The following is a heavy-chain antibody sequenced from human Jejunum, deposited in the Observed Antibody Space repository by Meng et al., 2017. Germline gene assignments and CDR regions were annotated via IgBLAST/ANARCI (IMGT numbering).Heavy chain of an antibody. CDR1: GFTSGRHA. V-gene: IGHV3-23*01. J-gene: IGHJ3*02. Sequence: GGSLRLSCAASGFTSGRHAMNWVRQAPGRGLEWVSVISSGDSTHYAESVQGRFSISRGNSGNTVYLQMNSLRVDDSAVYYCAKSSPYGDAFDMWGQGTVVNVSS. D-gene: IGHD3-10*01. CDR2: ISSGDST. CDR3: AKSSPYGDAFDM.